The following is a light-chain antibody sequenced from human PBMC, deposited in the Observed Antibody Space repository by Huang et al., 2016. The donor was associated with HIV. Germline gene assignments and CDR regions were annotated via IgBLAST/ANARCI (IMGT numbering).Light chain of an antibody. J-gene: IGKJ2*01. CDR1: QSVSSSY. V-gene: IGKV3D-20*01. CDR3: QQYGSSPRT. CDR2: DAS. Sequence: EIVLTQSPATLSLSPGERATLPCGASQSVSSSYLAWYQQKPGLAPRLLIYDASSRTTGIPDRLSGSGSGTDFTLTISRLEPEDFAVYYWQQYGSSPRTFGQGTKLEIK.